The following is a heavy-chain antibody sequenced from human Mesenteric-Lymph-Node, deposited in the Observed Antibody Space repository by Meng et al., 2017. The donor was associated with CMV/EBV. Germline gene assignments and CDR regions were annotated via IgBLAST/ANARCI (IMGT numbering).Heavy chain of an antibody. D-gene: IGHD3-9*01. J-gene: IGHJ4*02. CDR2: INPSGGNT. V-gene: IGHV1-46*02. Sequence: YTFNSYYMHWVRKAPGQGLEWVGMINPSGGNTSYAQKFHGRVTMTRDTSTSTVYMELSSLRSEDTAVYYCARGYHDILTGYYMFDYWGQGTLVTVSS. CDR3: ARGYHDILTGYYMFDY. CDR1: YTFNSYY.